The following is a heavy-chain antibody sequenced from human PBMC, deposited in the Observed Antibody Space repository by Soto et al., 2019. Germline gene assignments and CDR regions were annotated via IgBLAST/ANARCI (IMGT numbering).Heavy chain of an antibody. CDR2: IYYSGST. V-gene: IGHV4-31*03. Sequence: SETLSLTCTVSGGSISSGGYYWSWIRQHPGKGLEWIGYIYYSGSTYYNPSLKSRVTISVDTSKNQFSLKLSSVTAADTAVYYCARDQGAPSGTSLAGGEAFDIWGQGTMVTVSS. D-gene: IGHD3-10*01. J-gene: IGHJ3*02. CDR3: ARDQGAPSGTSLAGGEAFDI. CDR1: GGSISSGGYY.